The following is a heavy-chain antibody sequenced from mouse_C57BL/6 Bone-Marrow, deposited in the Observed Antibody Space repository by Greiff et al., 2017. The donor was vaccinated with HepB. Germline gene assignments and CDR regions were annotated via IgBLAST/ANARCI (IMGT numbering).Heavy chain of an antibody. CDR1: GYTFTSYW. CDR2: IDPSDSET. CDR3: AIYGSSLYWYFDV. V-gene: IGHV1-52*01. J-gene: IGHJ1*03. D-gene: IGHD1-1*01. Sequence: VQLQQPGAELVRPGSSVKLSCKASGYTFTSYWMHWVKQRPIQGLEWIGNIDPSDSETHYNQKFKDKATLTVDKSSSTAYMQLSSLTSEDSAVYYCAIYGSSLYWYFDVWGTGTTVTVSS.